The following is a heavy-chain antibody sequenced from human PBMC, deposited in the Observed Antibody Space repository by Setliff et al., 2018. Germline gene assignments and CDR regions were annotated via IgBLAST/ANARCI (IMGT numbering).Heavy chain of an antibody. CDR3: ARELRPGPQAKYYYGSSGYSPFDI. CDR1: GYTFTSYG. D-gene: IGHD3-22*01. Sequence: ASVKVSCKASGYTFTSYGISWVRQAPGQGLEWMGWISAYNGNTNYAQKLQGRVTMTTDTSTSTAYMELRSLRSDDTAVYYCARELRPGPQAKYYYGSSGYSPFDIWGQGTMVTVSS. CDR2: ISAYNGNT. V-gene: IGHV1-18*01. J-gene: IGHJ3*02.